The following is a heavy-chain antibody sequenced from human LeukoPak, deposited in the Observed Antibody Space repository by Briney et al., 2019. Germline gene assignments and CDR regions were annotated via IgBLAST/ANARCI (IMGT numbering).Heavy chain of an antibody. CDR2: ISGSGGST. CDR3: ARDGEQLAAFDY. Sequence: GGSLRLSCAASGFTFSSYAMSGVRQAPGKGLEWVSAISGSGGSTYYADSVKGRFTISRDNSKNTLYLQMNSLRAEDTAVYYCARDGEQLAAFDYWGQGTLVTVSS. CDR1: GFTFSSYA. D-gene: IGHD6-6*01. V-gene: IGHV3-23*01. J-gene: IGHJ4*02.